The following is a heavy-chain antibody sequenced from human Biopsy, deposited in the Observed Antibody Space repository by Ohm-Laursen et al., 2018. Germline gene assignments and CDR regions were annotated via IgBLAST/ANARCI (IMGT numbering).Heavy chain of an antibody. D-gene: IGHD3-22*01. V-gene: IGHV4-61*03. J-gene: IGHJ2*01. Sequence: SETLSLIWAVSAASVSGGTFYWSWIRQPPGKGLQWVGYVYYTGSTDYNPSLQSRVTISVDTSKNHFSLRLRSVTPADTAIYYCARDRGYYSDRTVPGYFDLWGRGTLVTVSS. CDR1: AASVSGGTFY. CDR2: VYYTGST. CDR3: ARDRGYYSDRTVPGYFDL.